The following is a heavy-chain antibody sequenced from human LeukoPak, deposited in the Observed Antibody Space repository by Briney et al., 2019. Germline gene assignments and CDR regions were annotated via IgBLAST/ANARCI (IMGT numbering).Heavy chain of an antibody. CDR2: FDPEDGET. V-gene: IGHV1-24*01. J-gene: IGHJ5*02. Sequence: ASVTVSCKVSGYTLTELSMHWVRQAPGKGLEGMGGFDPEDGETIYAQKFQGRVTMTEDTSTDTAYMELSSLRSEDTAVYYCATKVGDILTGYYKVAWFDPWGQGTLVTVSS. CDR3: ATKVGDILTGYYKVAWFDP. CDR1: GYTLTELS. D-gene: IGHD3-9*01.